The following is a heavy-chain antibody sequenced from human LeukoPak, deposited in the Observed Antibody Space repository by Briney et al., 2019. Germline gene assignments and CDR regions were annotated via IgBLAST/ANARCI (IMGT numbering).Heavy chain of an antibody. D-gene: IGHD6-19*01. V-gene: IGHV3-74*01. Sequence: GGSLRLSCAASGFTFSSSWMHWVRQAPGKGLVWVSRISSDGSSTSYADSVKGRFTISRDNAKNTLYLQMNSLRAEDTAVYYCARDDRSVAGHQFDYWGQGTLVTVSS. J-gene: IGHJ4*02. CDR2: ISSDGSST. CDR1: GFTFSSSW. CDR3: ARDDRSVAGHQFDY.